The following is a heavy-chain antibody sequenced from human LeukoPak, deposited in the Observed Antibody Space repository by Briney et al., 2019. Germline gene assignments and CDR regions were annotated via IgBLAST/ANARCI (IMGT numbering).Heavy chain of an antibody. CDR3: ARKLGYCSGGSCYLCDY. D-gene: IGHD2-15*01. CDR1: GYTFTSYG. J-gene: IGHJ4*02. V-gene: IGHV1-18*01. CDR2: ICAYNGNT. Sequence: ASVKASCKASGYTFTSYGISWVRQAPGQGLEWMGWICAYNGNTNYAQKLQGRVTMTTDTSTSTAYMELRSLRSDDTAVYYCARKLGYCSGGSCYLCDYWGQGTLVTVSS.